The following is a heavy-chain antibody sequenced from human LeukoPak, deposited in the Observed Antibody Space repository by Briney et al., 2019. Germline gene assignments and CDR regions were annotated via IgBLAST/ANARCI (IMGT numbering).Heavy chain of an antibody. CDR1: GFTFSSYA. D-gene: IGHD6-19*01. Sequence: GGSLRLSWAASGFTFSSYAMSWVRQAPGKGLEWVSAISGSGGSTYYADSVKGRFTISRDNSKNTLYLQMNSLRAEDTAVYYCAKDSHLPEVWRWDYWGQGTLVTVSS. CDR2: ISGSGGST. CDR3: AKDSHLPEVWRWDY. V-gene: IGHV3-23*01. J-gene: IGHJ4*02.